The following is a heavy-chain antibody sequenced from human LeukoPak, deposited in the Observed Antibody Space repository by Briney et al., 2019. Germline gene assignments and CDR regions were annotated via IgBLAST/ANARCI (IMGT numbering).Heavy chain of an antibody. CDR1: GGSISSGSYY. D-gene: IGHD3-22*01. CDR2: IYTSGST. J-gene: IGHJ3*02. CDR3: ARDGDYYYDSLKRDAFDI. Sequence: SETLSLTCTVSGGSISSGSYYWSWIRQPAGKGLEWIGRIYTSGSTNYNPSLKSRVTISVDTSKNQFSLKLSSVTAADTAVYYCARDGDYYYDSLKRDAFDIWGQGTMVTVSS. V-gene: IGHV4-61*02.